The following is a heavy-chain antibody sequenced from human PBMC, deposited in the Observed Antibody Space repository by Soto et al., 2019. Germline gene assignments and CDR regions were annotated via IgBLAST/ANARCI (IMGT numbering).Heavy chain of an antibody. V-gene: IGHV4-39*01. CDR3: ARQRGIAARDPGYYYYGMDV. Sequence: SETLSLTCTVSGGSISSSSYYWGWIRQPPGKGLEWIGSIYYSGSTYYNPSLKSRVTISVDTSKNQFSLKLSSVTAADTAVYYCARQRGIAARDPGYYYYGMDVWGQGTTVTVSS. CDR1: GGSISSSSYY. J-gene: IGHJ6*02. D-gene: IGHD6-6*01. CDR2: IYYSGST.